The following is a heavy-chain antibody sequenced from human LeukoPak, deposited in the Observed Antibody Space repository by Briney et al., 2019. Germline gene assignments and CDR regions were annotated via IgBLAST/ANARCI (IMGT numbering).Heavy chain of an antibody. CDR2: IYHSGST. CDR3: ATNGLNDDFWSAYPFDY. Sequence: SGTLSLTCAVSGGSISSSNWWSWVRQPPGKGLEWIGYIYHSGSTYYNPSLKSRVTISVDRSKNQFSLKLTSVTAADTAVYYCATNGLNDDFWSAYPFDYWGQGTLVTVSS. J-gene: IGHJ4*02. V-gene: IGHV4-4*02. CDR1: GGSISSSNW. D-gene: IGHD3-3*01.